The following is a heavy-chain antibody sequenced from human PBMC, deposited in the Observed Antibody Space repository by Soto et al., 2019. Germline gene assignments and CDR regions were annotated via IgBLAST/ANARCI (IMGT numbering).Heavy chain of an antibody. V-gene: IGHV1-18*01. Sequence: QVQLVQSGSEVKKPGASVKVSCKASGYFFTTYGISWVRQAPGQGLEWMGWISVKNGNTHYGQKFQVRVTLTTDTSTTTAYMELRSLRSDDTAMYYCARALATFGSGPNEFWGQGTLVTVSS. D-gene: IGHD3-10*01. CDR2: ISVKNGNT. CDR1: GYFFTTYG. J-gene: IGHJ4*02. CDR3: ARALATFGSGPNEF.